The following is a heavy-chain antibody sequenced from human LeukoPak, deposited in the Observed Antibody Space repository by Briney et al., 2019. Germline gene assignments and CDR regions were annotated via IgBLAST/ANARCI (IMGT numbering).Heavy chain of an antibody. CDR2: ISPSGGST. V-gene: IGHV1-46*01. J-gene: IGHJ5*02. Sequence: ASVTVSCKAFGYTFTSNYMHWVRQAPGQGPEWMGVISPSGGSTTYAQKFQGRVTLTRDMSTSTDYLELSSLRSEDTAVYYCARDNSVRDEAWWFNRWGQGTLVTVSS. D-gene: IGHD5-24*01. CDR1: GYTFTSNY. CDR3: ARDNSVRDEAWWFNR.